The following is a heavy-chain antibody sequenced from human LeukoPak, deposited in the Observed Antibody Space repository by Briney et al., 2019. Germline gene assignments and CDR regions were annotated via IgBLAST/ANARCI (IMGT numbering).Heavy chain of an antibody. Sequence: GGSLRLSCAASGFTFSSYAMSWVRQAPGKGLEWVSAISGSGGSTYYTDSVKGRFTISRDNSKNTLYLQMNSLRAEDTAVYYCAKGSGSSGYYYRYYFDYWGQGTLVTVSS. V-gene: IGHV3-23*01. J-gene: IGHJ4*02. D-gene: IGHD3-22*01. CDR3: AKGSGSSGYYYRYYFDY. CDR1: GFTFSSYA. CDR2: ISGSGGST.